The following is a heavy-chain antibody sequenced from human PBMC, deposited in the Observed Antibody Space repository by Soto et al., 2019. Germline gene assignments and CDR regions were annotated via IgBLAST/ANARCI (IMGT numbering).Heavy chain of an antibody. CDR3: ARDEAAXATSGMD. CDR1: GGTFSTYG. CDR2: IIPIFDTT. J-gene: IGHJ6*01. Sequence: QVQLVQSGAEVKKPGYSVKVSCKASGGTFSTYGINWVRQAPGQGLEWMGGIIPIFDTTNYAQKFQGKFTITADESTSTVYMELSSXXXXXXXXXYCARDEAAXATSGMD. V-gene: IGHV1-69*01. D-gene: IGHD6-13*01.